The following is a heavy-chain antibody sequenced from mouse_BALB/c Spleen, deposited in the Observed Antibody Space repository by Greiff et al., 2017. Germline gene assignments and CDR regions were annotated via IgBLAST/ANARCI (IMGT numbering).Heavy chain of an antibody. CDR2: IDPYNGGT. CDR1: GYAFTSYN. D-gene: IGHD1-1*01. J-gene: IGHJ4*01. Sequence: LVESGPELVKPGASVKVSCKASGYAFTSYNMYWVKQSHGKSLEWIGYIDPYNGGTSYNQKFKGKATLTVDKSSSTAYMHLNSLTSEDSAVYYCARSGYGSSPYAMDYWGQGTSVTVSS. CDR3: ARSGYGSSPYAMDY. V-gene: IGHV1S135*01.